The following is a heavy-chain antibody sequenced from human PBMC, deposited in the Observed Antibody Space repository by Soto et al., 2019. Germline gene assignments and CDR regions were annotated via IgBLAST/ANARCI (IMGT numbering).Heavy chain of an antibody. CDR1: GDSISTVDYF. Sequence: SETLSFTCSVSGDSISTVDYFWAWIRQPPGQAPEYIGYIYKSTTTYYNPSFESRVAISLDTSKSQFSLTVTSVTAADTAVYFCARGRYCLTGRCFPNWFDSWGQGTLVTVSS. J-gene: IGHJ5*01. CDR3: ARGRYCLTGRCFPNWFDS. CDR2: IYKSTTT. V-gene: IGHV4-30-4*01. D-gene: IGHD2-15*01.